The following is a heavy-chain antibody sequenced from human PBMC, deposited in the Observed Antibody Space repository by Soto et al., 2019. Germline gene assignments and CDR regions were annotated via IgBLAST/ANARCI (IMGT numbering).Heavy chain of an antibody. CDR2: ISGSGGST. V-gene: IGHV3-23*01. CDR3: AIFFRVVVAANGDAFDI. CDR1: GFTFSSYA. D-gene: IGHD2-15*01. Sequence: GGSLRLSCAASGFTFSSYAMSWVRQAPGKGLEWVSAISGSGGSTYYADSVKGRFTISRDNSKNTLYLQMNSLRAEDTAVYYCAIFFRVVVAANGDAFDIWGQGTMVTVSS. J-gene: IGHJ3*02.